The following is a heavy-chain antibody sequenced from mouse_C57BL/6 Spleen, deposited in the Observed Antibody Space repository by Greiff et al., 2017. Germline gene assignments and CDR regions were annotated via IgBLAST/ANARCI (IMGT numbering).Heavy chain of an antibody. J-gene: IGHJ1*03. CDR1: GYTFTSYW. CDR3: AREGDYYGSGYFDV. V-gene: IGHV1-55*01. D-gene: IGHD1-1*01. Sequence: QVQLQQPGAELVKPGASVKMSCKASGYTFTSYWITWVKQRPGQGLEWIGDIYPGSGSTNYNEKFKSKATLTVDTSSSTAYMQLSSLTSEDSAVYYCAREGDYYGSGYFDVWGTGTTVTVSS. CDR2: IYPGSGST.